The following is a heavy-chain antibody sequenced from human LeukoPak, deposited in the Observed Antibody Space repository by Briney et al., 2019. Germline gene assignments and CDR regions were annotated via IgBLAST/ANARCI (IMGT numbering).Heavy chain of an antibody. CDR3: TRDQMNY. Sequence: GGSLRLSCTASEFTVSRNYMLWVRQAPGKGLEWVSLIFSNGDTHYADSVKGRFTIFRDTSKNTVSLQMNSLRVEDTAMYYCTRDQMNYWGQGTLVTVSS. CDR2: IFSNGDT. D-gene: IGHD5-24*01. V-gene: IGHV3-53*01. J-gene: IGHJ4*02. CDR1: EFTVSRNY.